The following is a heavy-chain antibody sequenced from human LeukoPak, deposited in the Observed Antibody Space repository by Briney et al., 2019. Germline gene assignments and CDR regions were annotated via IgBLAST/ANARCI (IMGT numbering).Heavy chain of an antibody. Sequence: GGSLRLSCAASGFTFSSYAISWVRQAPGKGLEWVSGISTSGGSSSYADSVKGRFTISRDNPRNTLYMQMNSLRAEDTARYYCAIMHPYYDGSGYWVQWGQGTLVTVSS. CDR2: ISTSGGSS. V-gene: IGHV3-23*01. D-gene: IGHD3-22*01. J-gene: IGHJ4*02. CDR1: GFTFSSYA. CDR3: AIMHPYYDGSGYWVQ.